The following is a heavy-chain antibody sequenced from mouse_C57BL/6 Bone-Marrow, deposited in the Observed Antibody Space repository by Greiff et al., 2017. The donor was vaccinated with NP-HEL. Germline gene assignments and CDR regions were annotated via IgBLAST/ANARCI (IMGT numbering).Heavy chain of an antibody. V-gene: IGHV1-82*01. CDR1: GYAFSSSW. CDR2: IYPGDGDT. Sequence: VQLQQSGPELVKPGASVKISCKASGYAFSSSWMNWVKQRPGKGLEWIGRIYPGDGDTNYNGKFKGKATLTADKSSSTAYMQLSSLTSEDSAVYVCARLVPYYGSSYRYWYFDVWGTGTTVTVSS. CDR3: ARLVPYYGSSYRYWYFDV. D-gene: IGHD1-1*01. J-gene: IGHJ1*03.